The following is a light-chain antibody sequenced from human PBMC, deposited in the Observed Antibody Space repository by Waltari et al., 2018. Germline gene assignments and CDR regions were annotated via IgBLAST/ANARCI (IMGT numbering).Light chain of an antibody. CDR2: GAS. CDR1: QNVNNY. J-gene: IGKJ4*01. V-gene: IGKV3-20*01. CDR3: QNYYSSALS. Sequence: VILTQSPATLSLSPGERATLSCRASQNVNNYLAWYQQKPGHAPRLLIYGASSRATGIPDRFSGGGSGTEFILTISSLEPEDFAVYYCQNYYSSALSFGGGTEVEIK.